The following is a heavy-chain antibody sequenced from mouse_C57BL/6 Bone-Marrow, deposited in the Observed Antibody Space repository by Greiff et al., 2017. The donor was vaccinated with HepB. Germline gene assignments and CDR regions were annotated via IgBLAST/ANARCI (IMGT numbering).Heavy chain of an antibody. CDR3: TAIYYDYDGGLLDFDV. CDR1: GFNIKDDY. CDR2: IDPENGDT. D-gene: IGHD2-4*01. V-gene: IGHV14-4*01. J-gene: IGHJ1*03. Sequence: VQLQQSGAELVRPGASVKLSCTASGFNIKDDYMHWVKQRPEQGLEWIGWIDPENGDTEYASKFQGKATITADTSSNTAYLQLSSLTSEDTAVYYCTAIYYDYDGGLLDFDVWGTGTTVTVSS.